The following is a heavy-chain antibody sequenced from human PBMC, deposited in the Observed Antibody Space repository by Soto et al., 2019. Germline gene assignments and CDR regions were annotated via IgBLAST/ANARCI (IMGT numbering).Heavy chain of an antibody. J-gene: IGHJ6*02. CDR2: ISYDGSNK. Sequence: GGSLRLSCAASGFTFSSYAMHWVRQAPGKGLEWVAVISYDGSNKYYADSVKGRFTTSRDNSKNTLYLQMNSLRAEDTAVYYCARDRPSTSSSSGSYYYYGMDVWGQGTTVTVSS. CDR3: ARDRPSTSSSSGSYYYYGMDV. CDR1: GFTFSSYA. D-gene: IGHD6-6*01. V-gene: IGHV3-30-3*01.